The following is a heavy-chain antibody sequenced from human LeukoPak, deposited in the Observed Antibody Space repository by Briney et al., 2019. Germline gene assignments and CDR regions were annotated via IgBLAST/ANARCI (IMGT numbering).Heavy chain of an antibody. J-gene: IGHJ3*02. D-gene: IGHD3-22*01. CDR1: GGSISSYY. V-gene: IGHV4-59*01. CDR2: IYYSGST. Sequence: PSETLSLTCTVSGGSISSYYWSWIRQPPGKGLEWIGYIYYSGSTNYNPSLKSRVTISVDTSKNQFSLKLSSVTAADTAVYYCARWGAKTYYYDSSGYDAFDIWGQGTMVTVSS. CDR3: ARWGAKTYYYDSSGYDAFDI.